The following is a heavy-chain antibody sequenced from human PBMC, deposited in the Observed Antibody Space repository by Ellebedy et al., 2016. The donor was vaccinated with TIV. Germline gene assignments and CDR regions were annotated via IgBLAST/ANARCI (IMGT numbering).Heavy chain of an antibody. V-gene: IGHV3-72*01. J-gene: IGHJ4*02. CDR3: ARWDSGACRD. CDR1: GFTFSSYG. CDR2: TKNRANSYTI. D-gene: IGHD2-8*02. Sequence: GESLKISCAASGFTFSSYGMDWVRLAPGKGLEWIGRTKNRANSYTIEYAASVKGRFTISRDDSKNSVYLQMNSLKTEDTALYYCARWDSGACRDWGQGTLVTVSS.